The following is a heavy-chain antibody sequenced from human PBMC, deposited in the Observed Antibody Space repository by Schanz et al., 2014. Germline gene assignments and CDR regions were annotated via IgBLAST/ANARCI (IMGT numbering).Heavy chain of an antibody. V-gene: IGHV3-11*06. D-gene: IGHD2-15*01. CDR3: ARDRGYCSGGSCLTFDY. CDR2: ISGTTTYT. CDR1: GFTFSDYY. Sequence: QVQLVESGGGLVKPGGSLRLSCAASGFTFSDYYMSWIRQAPGKGLEWVSYISGTTTYTNYADSVKGRFTISRDNAKNSLYLQMNTLRAEDTAVYYCARDRGYCSGGSCLTFDYWGQGTLVTVPS. J-gene: IGHJ4*02.